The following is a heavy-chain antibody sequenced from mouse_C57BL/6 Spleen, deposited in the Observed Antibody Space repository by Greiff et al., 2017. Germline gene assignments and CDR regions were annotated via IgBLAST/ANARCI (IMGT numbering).Heavy chain of an antibody. D-gene: IGHD2-1*01. J-gene: IGHJ1*03. Sequence: EVQRVESGGGLVQPGESLKLSCESNEYEFPSHDMSWVRKTPEKRLELVAAINSDGGSTYYPDTMERRFIISRDNTKKTLYLQMSSLRSEDTALYYCARSYYGNYGWYFDVWGTGTTVTVSS. V-gene: IGHV5-2*01. CDR3: ARSYYGNYGWYFDV. CDR2: INSDGGST. CDR1: EYEFPSHD.